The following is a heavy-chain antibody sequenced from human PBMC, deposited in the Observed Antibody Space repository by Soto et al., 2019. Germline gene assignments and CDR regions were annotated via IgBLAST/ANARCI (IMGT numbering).Heavy chain of an antibody. CDR3: ARRRIGWYFEL. CDR2: IWYDGSNK. CDR1: GFTFSSYG. J-gene: IGHJ2*01. Sequence: QVQLVESGGGVVQPGRSLRLSCAASGFTFSSYGMHWVRQAPGKGLEWVAVIWYDGSNKYYADSVKGRFTISRDNSKNTLYLQMNSLRAEDTAVYDCARRRIGWYFELWGRGTLVTVSS. V-gene: IGHV3-33*01.